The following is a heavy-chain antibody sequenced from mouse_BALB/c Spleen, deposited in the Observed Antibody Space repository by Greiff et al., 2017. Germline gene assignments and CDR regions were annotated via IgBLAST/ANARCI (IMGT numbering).Heavy chain of an antibody. Sequence: EVKLQESGGGLVQPGGSLKLSCAASGFTFSSYGMSWVRQTPDKRLELVATINSNGGNTYYPDSVKGRFSISRDNAKNTLYLQMSSLKSEDTAMYYCARERILRYPWLAYWGQGTLVTVSA. CDR1: GFTFSSYG. J-gene: IGHJ3*01. CDR2: INSNGGNT. CDR3: ARERILRYPWLAY. D-gene: IGHD1-1*01. V-gene: IGHV5-6-3*01.